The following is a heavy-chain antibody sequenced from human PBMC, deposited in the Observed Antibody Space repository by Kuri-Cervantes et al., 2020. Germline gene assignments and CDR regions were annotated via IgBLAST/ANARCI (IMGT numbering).Heavy chain of an antibody. Sequence: ASVKVSCKASGYTFTSYAMNWVRQAPGQGLEWVGWINTNTGNPTYAQGFTGRFVFSLDTSVSTAYLQISSLKAEDTAVYYCARGVRWFRESAGRQYYYYYYMDVWGKGTTVTVSS. CDR2: INTNTGNP. CDR3: ARGVRWFRESAGRQYYYYYYMDV. J-gene: IGHJ6*03. V-gene: IGHV7-4-1*02. D-gene: IGHD3-10*01. CDR1: GYTFTSYA.